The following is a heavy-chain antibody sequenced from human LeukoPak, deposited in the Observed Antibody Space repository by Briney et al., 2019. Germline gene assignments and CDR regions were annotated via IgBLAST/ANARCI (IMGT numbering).Heavy chain of an antibody. CDR1: GGSISSGSYY. V-gene: IGHV4-61*02. D-gene: IGHD5-18*01. Sequence: SQTPSLTCTVSGGSISSGSYYWTWIRQPAGKGLEWIGRIYTSGSTKHNPSLKSRVTISLDTSKNQFSLKLISVTAADTAVYFCARERTDTSMDYWGQGTLVTVSS. CDR2: IYTSGST. CDR3: ARERTDTSMDY. J-gene: IGHJ4*02.